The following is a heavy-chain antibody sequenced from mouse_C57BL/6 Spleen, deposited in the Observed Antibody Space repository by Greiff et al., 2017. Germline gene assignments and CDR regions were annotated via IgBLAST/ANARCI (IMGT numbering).Heavy chain of an antibody. J-gene: IGHJ4*01. CDR2: ISYDGSN. CDR1: GYSITSGYY. V-gene: IGHV3-6*01. Sequence: EVQLQESGPGLVKPSQSLSLTCSVTGYSITSGYYWNWIRQFPGNKLEWMGYISYDGSNNYNPSLKNRISITRDTSKNQFFLKLNSVTTEDTATYYCARVLDLYAMDYWGQGTSVTVSS. CDR3: ARVLDLYAMDY.